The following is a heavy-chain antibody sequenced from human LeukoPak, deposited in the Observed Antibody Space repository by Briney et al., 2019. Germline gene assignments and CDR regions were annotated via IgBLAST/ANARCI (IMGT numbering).Heavy chain of an antibody. CDR1: GHTFTEFS. D-gene: IGHD4-17*01. CDR3: ATGQTTPVLVDTLHF. V-gene: IGHV1-24*01. Sequence: ASVKVSCKVSGHTFTEFSIHWVRQAPGKGLEWMGGFDPDDAETVFARKFQGRVTMTEDTSTNTAYMELTSLRSEDTAVYYCATGQTTPVLVDTLHFWGQGTLVTVSS. J-gene: IGHJ4*02. CDR2: FDPDDAET.